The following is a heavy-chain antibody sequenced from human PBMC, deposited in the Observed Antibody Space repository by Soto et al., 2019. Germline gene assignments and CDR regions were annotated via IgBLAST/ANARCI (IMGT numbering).Heavy chain of an antibody. CDR3: ATVRGGSYYPLAY. J-gene: IGHJ4*02. CDR1: GFTFSSYA. D-gene: IGHD1-26*01. Sequence: EVQLLESGGGLVQPGGSLRLSCAASGFTFSSYAMCWVRQAPGKGLEWVSAISGSGGSTYYADSVKGRFTISRDNSKNTLYLQMNSLRAEDTAVYYCATVRGGSYYPLAYGGRGTLVTVSS. V-gene: IGHV3-23*01. CDR2: ISGSGGST.